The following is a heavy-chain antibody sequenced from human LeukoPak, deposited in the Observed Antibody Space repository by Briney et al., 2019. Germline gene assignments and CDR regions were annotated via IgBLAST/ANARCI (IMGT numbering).Heavy chain of an antibody. D-gene: IGHD3-22*01. CDR3: TRINYDSSDYPHPFDY. V-gene: IGHV3-73*01. Sequence: SGGSLKLFCAASGLTFSGSAVHWVRQASGKGLGCIRRIGIKTNSYATAYAASVKGRVTISRDDSKNTAYLQMNSLKTEDTAVYYCTRINYDSSDYPHPFDYWGQGTLVTVSS. CDR2: IGIKTNSYAT. J-gene: IGHJ4*02. CDR1: GLTFSGSA.